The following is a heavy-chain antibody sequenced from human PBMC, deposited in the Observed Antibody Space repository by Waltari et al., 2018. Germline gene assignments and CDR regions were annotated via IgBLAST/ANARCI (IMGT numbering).Heavy chain of an antibody. CDR1: GFTFSSYS. CDR2: ISSSSSYI. Sequence: EVQLVESGGGLVKPGGYLRLSWAASGFTFSSYSMNWVRQAPGKGLEWVSSISSSSSYIYYADSVKGRFTISRDNAKNSLYLQMNSLRAEDTAVYYCARETGDGYPNWGQGTLVTVSS. D-gene: IGHD5-12*01. V-gene: IGHV3-21*01. CDR3: ARETGDGYPN. J-gene: IGHJ4*02.